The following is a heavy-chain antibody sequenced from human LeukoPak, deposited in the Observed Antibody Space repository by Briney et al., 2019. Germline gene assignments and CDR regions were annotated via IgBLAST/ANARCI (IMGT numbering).Heavy chain of an antibody. CDR3: VRRVGQVSNRKADY. CDR1: RFTFRSSL. CDR2: IKEDGSEK. J-gene: IGHJ4*02. D-gene: IGHD1-14*01. Sequence: GGSLSLSCTTPRFTFRSSLMSWVRPTPGKGLEWVANIKEDGSEKHYVGSVMGRVTVTRDNDKKSLYLQMKNLRVEDTAVYYCVRRVGQVSNRKADYWGLGTLVTVSS. V-gene: IGHV3-7*01.